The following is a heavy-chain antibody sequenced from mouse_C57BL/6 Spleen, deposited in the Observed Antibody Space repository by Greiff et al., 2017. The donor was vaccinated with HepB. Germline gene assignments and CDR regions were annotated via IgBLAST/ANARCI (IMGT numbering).Heavy chain of an antibody. CDR1: GYSITSGYY. V-gene: IGHV3-6*01. CDR3: ARGNYGSRGDYFDY. CDR2: ISYDGSN. J-gene: IGHJ2*01. D-gene: IGHD1-1*01. Sequence: EVKLVESGPGLVKPSQSLSLTCSVTGYSITSGYYWNWIRQFPGNKLEWMGYISYDGSNNYNPSLKNRISITRDTSKNQFFLKLNSVTTEDTATYYCARGNYGSRGDYFDYWGQGTTLTVSS.